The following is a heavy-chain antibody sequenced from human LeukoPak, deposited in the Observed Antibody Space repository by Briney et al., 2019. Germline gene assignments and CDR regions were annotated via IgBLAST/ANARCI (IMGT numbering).Heavy chain of an antibody. J-gene: IGHJ4*02. CDR3: AKGSHVDIVATTFDY. CDR1: GFTFSSYA. D-gene: IGHD5-12*01. CDR2: ISYDGSNK. V-gene: IGHV3-30-3*01. Sequence: GGSLRLSCAASGFTFSSYAMHWVRQAPGKGLEWVAVISYDGSNKYYADSVKGRFTISRDNSKNTLYLQMNSLRAEDTAVYYCAKGSHVDIVATTFDYWGQGTLVTVSS.